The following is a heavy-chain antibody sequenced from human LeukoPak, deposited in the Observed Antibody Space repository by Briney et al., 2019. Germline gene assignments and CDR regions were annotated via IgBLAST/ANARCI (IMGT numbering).Heavy chain of an antibody. CDR1: GFTFSSYS. Sequence: PGGSLRLSCAASGFTFSSYSMNWVRQAPGKGLEWVSYISSSSSTIYYADSVKGRFTISRDNAKNSLYLQMNSLRDENTAVYYSARNKILLVIGELLNKPFDYWGQGTLVTVSS. D-gene: IGHD3-10*01. CDR2: ISSSSSTI. J-gene: IGHJ4*02. V-gene: IGHV3-48*02. CDR3: ARNKILLVIGELLNKPFDY.